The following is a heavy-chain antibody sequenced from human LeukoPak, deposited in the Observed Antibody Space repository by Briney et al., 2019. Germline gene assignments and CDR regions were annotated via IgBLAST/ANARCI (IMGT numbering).Heavy chain of an antibody. CDR1: GFTFDDYA. V-gene: IGHV3-7*03. J-gene: IGHJ6*02. CDR3: ARVFGGPKLGVWFGELLAGYYYYGMDV. Sequence: GGSLRLSCAASGFTFDDYAMHWVRQAPGKGLEWVANIKQDGSEKYYVDSVKGRFTISRDNAKNSLYLQMNSLRAEDTAVYYCARVFGGPKLGVWFGELLAGYYYYGMDVWGQGTTVTVSS. D-gene: IGHD3-10*01. CDR2: IKQDGSEK.